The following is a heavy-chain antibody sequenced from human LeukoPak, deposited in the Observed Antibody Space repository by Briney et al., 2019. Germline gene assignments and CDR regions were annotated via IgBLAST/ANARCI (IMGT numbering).Heavy chain of an antibody. V-gene: IGHV3-23*01. D-gene: IGHD6-19*01. J-gene: IGHJ4*02. Sequence: GGSLRLSCAASGFTFSSYAMSWVRQAPGKGLEWVSAISGSGGSTYYADSVKGRFTISRDNSKNTLYLQMNSLRAEDTALYYCARRSVAGSLDYWGQGTLVTVSS. CDR3: ARRSVAGSLDY. CDR2: ISGSGGST. CDR1: GFTFSSYA.